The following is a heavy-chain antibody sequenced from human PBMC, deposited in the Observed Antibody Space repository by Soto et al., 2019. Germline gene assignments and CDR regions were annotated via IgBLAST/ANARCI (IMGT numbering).Heavy chain of an antibody. J-gene: IGHJ4*02. CDR3: ARRIALYDSSGYYYVSAYFDY. CDR2: IYTSGST. Sequence: QVQLQESGPGLVKPSETLSLTCTVSGGSISSYYWSWIRQPAGKGLEWIGRIYTSGSTNYNPSLKSRVTISVDTSKHQFSLKLSSVTAADTAVYYCARRIALYDSSGYYYVSAYFDYWGQGTLVTVSS. CDR1: GGSISSYY. V-gene: IGHV4-4*07. D-gene: IGHD3-22*01.